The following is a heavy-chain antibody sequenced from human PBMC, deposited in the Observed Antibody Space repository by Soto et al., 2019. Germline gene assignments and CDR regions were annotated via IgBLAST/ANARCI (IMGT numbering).Heavy chain of an antibody. V-gene: IGHV3-15*01. J-gene: IGHJ4*02. CDR2: IKNNADGGTT. Sequence: GGSLRLSCTASGFTFSNAWMTWVRQAPGKGLEWVGRIKNNADGGTTDYAAPVKGRFAISRDDSENTLYLQMNSLKTEDTAVYYCTNVYFDYWGKGTLVTVSS. CDR3: TNVYFDY. CDR1: GFTFSNAW.